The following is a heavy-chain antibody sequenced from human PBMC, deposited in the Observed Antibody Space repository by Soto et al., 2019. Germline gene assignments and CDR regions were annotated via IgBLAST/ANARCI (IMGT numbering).Heavy chain of an antibody. Sequence: GGSLRLSCEASEFTISTHWMTWVRQAPGKGLEWVANIKEDGSQRYYVDSVKGRFTISRDNAKNSLYLQMNGLRADDTAVYYCVGNYYYSNGYYPWGQGTLVTVSS. V-gene: IGHV3-7*03. CDR2: IKEDGSQR. CDR3: VGNYYYSNGYYP. J-gene: IGHJ4*02. D-gene: IGHD3-22*01. CDR1: EFTISTHW.